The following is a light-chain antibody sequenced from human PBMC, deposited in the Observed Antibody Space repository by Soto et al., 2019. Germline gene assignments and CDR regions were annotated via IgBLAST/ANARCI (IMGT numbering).Light chain of an antibody. J-gene: IGKJ4*01. V-gene: IGKV1-39*01. CDR1: QSISNY. Sequence: IQMTQSQYYLNASVGDRVTITCRASQSISNYLSWYQQKPGKAPKLLINAASTLQSGVPSRFSGSGSGTDFTLAISSLQPEDFATYYCQQSSSTPQTFGGGTKVDIK. CDR2: AAS. CDR3: QQSSSTPQT.